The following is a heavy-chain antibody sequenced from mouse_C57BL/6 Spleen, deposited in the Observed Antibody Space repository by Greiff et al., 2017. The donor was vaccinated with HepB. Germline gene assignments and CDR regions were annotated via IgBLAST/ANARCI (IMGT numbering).Heavy chain of an antibody. CDR1: GFTFNTYA. CDR3: VRAGITTVVATPFAY. Sequence: EVQLQESGGGLVQPKGSLKLSCAASGFTFNTYAMHWVRQAPGKGLEWVARIRSKSSNYATYYADSVKDRFTISRDDSQSMLYLQMNNLKTEDTAMYYCVRAGITTVVATPFAYWGQGTLVTVSA. CDR2: IRSKSSNYAT. V-gene: IGHV10-3*01. J-gene: IGHJ3*01. D-gene: IGHD1-1*01.